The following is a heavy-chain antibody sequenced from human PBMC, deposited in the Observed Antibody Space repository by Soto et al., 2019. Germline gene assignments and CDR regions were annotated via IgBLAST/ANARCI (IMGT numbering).Heavy chain of an antibody. CDR2: IWYDGSNK. J-gene: IGHJ6*02. D-gene: IGHD5-18*01. Sequence: GGSLRLSCAASGFTFSSYGMHWVRQAPGKGLEWVALIWYDGSNKYYADSVKGRFTISRDNSKNTLYLQMNSLRAEDTAVYYCARDYGDTAPRRMDVWGQGTTVTVSS. V-gene: IGHV3-33*01. CDR3: ARDYGDTAPRRMDV. CDR1: GFTFSSYG.